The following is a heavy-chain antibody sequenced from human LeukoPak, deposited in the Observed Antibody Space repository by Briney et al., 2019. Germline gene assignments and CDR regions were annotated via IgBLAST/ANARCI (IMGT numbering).Heavy chain of an antibody. D-gene: IGHD3-22*01. Sequence: QPGGSLRLSCAASGFTFSNYAMNWVRQAPGKGLEWVSYISSSSSTIYYADSVKGRFTISRDNAKNSLYLQMNSLRAEDTAVYYCARPPHYYDSSGPPGTDYWGQGTLVTVSS. V-gene: IGHV3-48*01. CDR3: ARPPHYYDSSGPPGTDY. J-gene: IGHJ4*02. CDR1: GFTFSNYA. CDR2: ISSSSSTI.